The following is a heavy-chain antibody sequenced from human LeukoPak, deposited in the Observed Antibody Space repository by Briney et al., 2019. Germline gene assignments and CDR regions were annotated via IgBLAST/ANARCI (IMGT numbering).Heavy chain of an antibody. V-gene: IGHV1-2*02. D-gene: IGHD2-15*01. CDR3: ARDTKLLPAAVLHYFDY. J-gene: IGHJ4*02. CDR2: INPNSGGT. Sequence: ASVKVSCKASGYTFTGYYMHWVRQAPGQGLEWMGWINPNSGGTNYAQKFQGRVTMTRDTSISTAYMELSRLRSDDTAVYYCARDTKLLPAAVLHYFDYWGQGTLVTVSS. CDR1: GYTFTGYY.